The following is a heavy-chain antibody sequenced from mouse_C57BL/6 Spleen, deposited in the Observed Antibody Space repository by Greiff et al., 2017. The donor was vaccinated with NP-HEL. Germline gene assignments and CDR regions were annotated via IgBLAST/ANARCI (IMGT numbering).Heavy chain of an antibody. CDR1: GYTFTSYW. CDR3: AIPLSDGDLMDY. J-gene: IGHJ4*01. D-gene: IGHD2-3*01. Sequence: QVQLQQSGAELVKPGASVKVSCKASGYTFTSYWMHWVKQRPGQGLEWIGRIHPSDSDTNYNQKFKAKATLTVAKSSSTAYRQLSSLTAEDSAVYYCAIPLSDGDLMDYWGQGTSVTVSS. CDR2: IHPSDSDT. V-gene: IGHV1-74*01.